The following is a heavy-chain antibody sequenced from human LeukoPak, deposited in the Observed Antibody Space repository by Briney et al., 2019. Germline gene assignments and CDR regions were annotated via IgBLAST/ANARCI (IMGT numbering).Heavy chain of an antibody. CDR3: ARRGITTVTTFDY. CDR2: IYYSGST. Sequence: SETLSLTCTVSGGSIGSSSYYWGWIRQPPGKGLEWFGSIYYSGSTYYSPSLKSRVTISVDTSKNQFSLKLSSVTAADTAVYYCARRGITTVTTFDYWGQGTLVTVSS. D-gene: IGHD4-17*01. CDR1: GGSIGSSSYY. J-gene: IGHJ4*02. V-gene: IGHV4-39*01.